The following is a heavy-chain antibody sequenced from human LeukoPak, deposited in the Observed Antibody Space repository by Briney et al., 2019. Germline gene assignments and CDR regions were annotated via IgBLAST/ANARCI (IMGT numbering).Heavy chain of an antibody. CDR1: GGSISSHY. Sequence: PSETLSLTCTVSGGSISSHYWSWIRQPPGKGLEWIGYIYYSGSTNCNPSLKSRVTISVDTSKNQFSLKLSSVTAADTAVYYCARKRAYYDFWSGYWAGYYYMDVWGKGTTVTVSS. CDR3: ARKRAYYDFWSGYWAGYYYMDV. D-gene: IGHD3-3*01. CDR2: IYYSGST. J-gene: IGHJ6*03. V-gene: IGHV4-59*11.